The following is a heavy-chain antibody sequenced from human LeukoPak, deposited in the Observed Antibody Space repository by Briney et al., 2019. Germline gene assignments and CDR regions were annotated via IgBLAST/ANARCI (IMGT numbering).Heavy chain of an antibody. CDR3: AKAPYGSSSVGDY. CDR2: ISNGGGTT. V-gene: IGHV3-23*01. J-gene: IGHJ4*02. Sequence: GGSLRLSCAASGFTFGSYGMSWICQAPGKGLEWVSDISNGGGTTYYADSVKGRFTISRDNSKNTLYLQMNSLRAEDTAVYYCAKAPYGSSSVGDYWGQETLVTVSS. D-gene: IGHD6-6*01. CDR1: GFTFGSYG.